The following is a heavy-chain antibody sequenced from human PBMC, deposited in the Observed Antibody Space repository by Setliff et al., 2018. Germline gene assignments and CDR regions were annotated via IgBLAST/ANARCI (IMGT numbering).Heavy chain of an antibody. CDR2: IYTSWST. D-gene: IGHD3-3*01. J-gene: IGHJ6*03. V-gene: IGHV4-61*09. CDR3: GLWTGYRGYYYYMDV. Sequence: SETLSLTCTVSDDSISSRHYYWSWIRQPAGKGLEWLGQIYTSWSTNYNPSLKGRATLSIDASKKQFTLNLSSMTAADTAVYYCGLWTGYRGYYYYMDVWGKGTTVTVSS. CDR1: DDSISSRHYY.